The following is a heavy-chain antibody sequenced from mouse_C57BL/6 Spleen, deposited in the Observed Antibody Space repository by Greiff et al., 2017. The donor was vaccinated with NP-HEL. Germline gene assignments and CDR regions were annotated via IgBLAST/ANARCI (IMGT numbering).Heavy chain of an antibody. CDR2: INPNNGGT. CDR3: ARKGFFYYYGSSFFDY. D-gene: IGHD1-1*01. J-gene: IGHJ2*01. V-gene: IGHV1-26*01. CDR1: GYTFTDYY. Sequence: EVQLQQSGPELVKPGASVKISCKASGYTFTDYYMNWVKQSHGKSLEWIGDINPNNGGTSYNQKFKGKATLTVDKSSSTAYMELRSLTSEDSAVYYCARKGFFYYYGSSFFDYWGQSTTLTVSS.